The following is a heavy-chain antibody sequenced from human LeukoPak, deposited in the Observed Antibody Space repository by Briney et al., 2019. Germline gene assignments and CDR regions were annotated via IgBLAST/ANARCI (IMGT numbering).Heavy chain of an antibody. V-gene: IGHV3-23*01. Sequence: PGGSLRLSCAASGFTFSSYAMSWVRQAPGKGLEWVSAISGSGGSTYYADSVKGRFTISRDNSKNTLYLQMSSLRAEDTAVYYCATDSGYDHHGLFDYWGQGTLVTVSS. J-gene: IGHJ4*02. CDR2: ISGSGGST. CDR3: ATDSGYDHHGLFDY. D-gene: IGHD5-12*01. CDR1: GFTFSSYA.